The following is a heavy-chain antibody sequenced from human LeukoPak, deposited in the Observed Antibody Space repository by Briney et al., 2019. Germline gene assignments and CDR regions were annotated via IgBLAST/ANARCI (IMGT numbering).Heavy chain of an antibody. J-gene: IGHJ4*02. CDR1: GYSFTSYW. CDR3: ARLVNGYNPFEY. Sequence: GESLKISCKASGYSFTSYWIVWVRQIPGKGLEWMGIIYPSDSDTRYSPSFQGQVTISADKSISTAYLQWSSLKASDTAMYYCARLVNGYNPFEYWGQGTLVTVSS. V-gene: IGHV5-51*01. CDR2: IYPSDSDT. D-gene: IGHD5-24*01.